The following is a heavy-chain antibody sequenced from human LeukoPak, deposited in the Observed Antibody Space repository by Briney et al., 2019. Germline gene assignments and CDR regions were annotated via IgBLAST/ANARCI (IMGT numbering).Heavy chain of an antibody. CDR1: GGTFSSYA. D-gene: IGHD1-20*01. CDR3: ARVEYNWNLRADYYYYYYMDV. Sequence: SVKVSCKASGGTFSSYAISWVRQAPGQGLEWMGGIIPIFGTANYAQKFQGRVTITTDESTSTAYMELSSLRSEDTAVYYCARVEYNWNLRADYYYYYYMDVWGKGTTVTVSS. J-gene: IGHJ6*03. V-gene: IGHV1-69*05. CDR2: IIPIFGTA.